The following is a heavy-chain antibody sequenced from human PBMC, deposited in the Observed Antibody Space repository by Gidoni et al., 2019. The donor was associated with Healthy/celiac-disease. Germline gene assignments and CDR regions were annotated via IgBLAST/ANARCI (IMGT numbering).Heavy chain of an antibody. Sequence: QVQLVQSGAEVKKPGASVKVSCKASGYTFTSYAMHWVRQAPGQRLEWMGWINAGNGNTKYSQKFQGRVTITRDTSASTAYMELSSLRSEETAVYYCARENYDILTGYAHGMDVWGKGTTVTVSS. D-gene: IGHD3-9*01. CDR2: INAGNGNT. CDR1: GYTFTSYA. CDR3: ARENYDILTGYAHGMDV. V-gene: IGHV1-3*01. J-gene: IGHJ6*04.